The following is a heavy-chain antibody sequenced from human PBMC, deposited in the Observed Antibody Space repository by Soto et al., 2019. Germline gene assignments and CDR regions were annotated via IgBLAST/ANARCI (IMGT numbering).Heavy chain of an antibody. V-gene: IGHV3-48*02. CDR3: ARGSEPRIPHLGYWYFDL. D-gene: IGHD3-10*01. CDR1: GFTFSSYS. CDR2: ISSSSSTI. Sequence: EVQLVESGGGLVQPGGSLRLSCAASGFTFSSYSMNWDRQAPGKGLEWVSYISSSSSTIYYADSVKGRFTISRDNAKNSLYLQMNSLRDEDTAVYYCARGSEPRIPHLGYWYFDLWGRGTLVTVSS. J-gene: IGHJ2*01.